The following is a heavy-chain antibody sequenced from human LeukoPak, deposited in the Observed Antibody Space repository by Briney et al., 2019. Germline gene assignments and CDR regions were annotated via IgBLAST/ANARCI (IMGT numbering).Heavy chain of an antibody. V-gene: IGHV4-34*01. CDR1: GGSFSGYY. J-gene: IGHJ6*02. CDR2: INHSGST. Sequence: PSETLSLTCAVYGGSFSGYYWSWIRQPPGKGMERIGEINHSGSTNYNPSLKSRVTISVDTSKNQFSLKLSSVTAADTAVYYCARGKYYYGSGSYYRSLVYYGMDVWGQGTTVTVSS. D-gene: IGHD3-10*01. CDR3: ARGKYYYGSGSYYRSLVYYGMDV.